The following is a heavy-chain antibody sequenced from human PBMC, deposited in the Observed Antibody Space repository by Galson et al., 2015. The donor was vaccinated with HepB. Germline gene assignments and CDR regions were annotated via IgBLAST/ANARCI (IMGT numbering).Heavy chain of an antibody. J-gene: IGHJ4*01. CDR2: INAGHGNT. CDR3: ARDPERWYVDY. V-gene: IGHV1-3*01. Sequence: SVKVSCKASGYTFTNYAIHWVRQAPGQRLEWMGWINAGHGNTKYSQKFQGRVTITRDTSASTAYMELSSLRSEDTAVYYCARDPERWYVDYWGQGTLVTVSS. CDR1: GYTFTNYA. D-gene: IGHD4-23*01.